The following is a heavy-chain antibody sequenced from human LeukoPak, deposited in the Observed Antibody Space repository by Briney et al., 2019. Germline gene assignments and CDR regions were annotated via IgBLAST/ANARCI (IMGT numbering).Heavy chain of an antibody. Sequence: ASVNVSCKASGYTFTAYYIHWVRLAPAPALEWLGWINPNSGGTSSAQKFQERVTMTRDTSSSTASMELSRLRSDDTAVDYGAREALLGTKHLAYWGQGTLVTVSS. CDR1: GYTFTAYY. CDR3: AREALLGTKHLAY. J-gene: IGHJ4*02. V-gene: IGHV1-2*02. CDR2: INPNSGGT. D-gene: IGHD7-27*01.